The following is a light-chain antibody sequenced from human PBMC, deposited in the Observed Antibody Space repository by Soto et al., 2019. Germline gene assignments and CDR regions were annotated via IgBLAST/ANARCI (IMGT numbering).Light chain of an antibody. V-gene: IGKV1-27*01. J-gene: IGKJ3*01. CDR3: QKYNSAPST. Sequence: DIQMTQSPSSLSASVGDRVTITCRASQGIGNFLAWYQQKPGKVPKLLIYAASTLQSGVPSRFSGSGSGTDFTLTISSLQSEDVATYYCQKYNSAPSTFGPGTKVDIK. CDR2: AAS. CDR1: QGIGNF.